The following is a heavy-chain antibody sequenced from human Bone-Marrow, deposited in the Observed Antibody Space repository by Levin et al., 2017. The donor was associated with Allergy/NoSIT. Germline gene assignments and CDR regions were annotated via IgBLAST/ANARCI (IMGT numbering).Heavy chain of an antibody. CDR1: EFIVSSNY. Sequence: GGSLRLSCAASEFIVSSNYMSWVRQAPGKGLDWVSVIHSRGSAYYADSVKVRFTISRDNSKNTLYLQMNTLRAEDTAVYYCVARSNGLDVWGQGTTVTVSS. J-gene: IGHJ6*02. CDR3: VARSNGLDV. D-gene: IGHD5-12*01. CDR2: IHSRGSA. V-gene: IGHV3-66*01.